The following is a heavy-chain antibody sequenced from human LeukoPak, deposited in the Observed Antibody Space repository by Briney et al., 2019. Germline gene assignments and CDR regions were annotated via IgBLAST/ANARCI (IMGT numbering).Heavy chain of an antibody. CDR1: GFTFSSYA. CDR2: ISYDGSNK. Sequence: GGSLRLSCAASGFTFSSYAMHWVRQAPGKGLEWVAVISYDGSNKYYADSVKGRFTISRDNSKNTLYLQMNSLRAEDTAVYYCARDGFFLGYCSGGSCYVLDYWGQGTLVTVSS. D-gene: IGHD2-15*01. J-gene: IGHJ4*02. V-gene: IGHV3-30-3*01. CDR3: ARDGFFLGYCSGGSCYVLDY.